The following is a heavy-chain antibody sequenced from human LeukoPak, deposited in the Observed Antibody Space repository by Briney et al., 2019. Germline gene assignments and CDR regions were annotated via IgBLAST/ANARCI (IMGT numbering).Heavy chain of an antibody. CDR3: ARRGITISGVLVYHYSGLDV. Sequence: GGSLRLSCAGSGFTFSSHWMNWVRQAPGKGLEWVASIKDDGSEKHYVDSVNGRFTISRDNAKNSLHLQMSSLRAEDTAVYYCARRGITISGVLVYHYSGLDVWGQGTTVTVSS. CDR1: GFTFSSHW. D-gene: IGHD3-3*01. V-gene: IGHV3-7*01. J-gene: IGHJ6*02. CDR2: IKDDGSEK.